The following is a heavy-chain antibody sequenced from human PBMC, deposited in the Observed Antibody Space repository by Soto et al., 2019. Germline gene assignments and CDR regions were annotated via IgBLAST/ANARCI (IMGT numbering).Heavy chain of an antibody. CDR2: IKQDGSEK. D-gene: IGHD4-17*01. CDR1: GFTFSSYW. Sequence: EVQLVESGGGLVQPGGSLRLSCAASGFTFSSYWMSWVRQAPGKGLEWVANIKQDGSEKYYVDSVKGRFTISRDNAKNSLYLQMSSLRAEDTAVYYCARDHRTVTTWYYYYGMDVWGQGTTVTVSS. J-gene: IGHJ6*02. CDR3: ARDHRTVTTWYYYYGMDV. V-gene: IGHV3-7*04.